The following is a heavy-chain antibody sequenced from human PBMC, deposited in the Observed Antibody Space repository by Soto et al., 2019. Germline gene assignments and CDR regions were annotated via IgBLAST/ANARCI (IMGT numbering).Heavy chain of an antibody. CDR3: ARTRGHNALDI. D-gene: IGHD5-12*01. CDR2: INPSGGST. J-gene: IGHJ3*02. CDR1: GYTFTAYY. V-gene: IGHV1-46*01. Sequence: GASVKVSCKASGYTFTAYYMHWVRQAPGQGLEWMGVINPSGGSTSYAQKILGRVNMNMDTSTSTVYMELSSLRSEDTAVYRCARTRGHNALDIWGQGTLVTVSS.